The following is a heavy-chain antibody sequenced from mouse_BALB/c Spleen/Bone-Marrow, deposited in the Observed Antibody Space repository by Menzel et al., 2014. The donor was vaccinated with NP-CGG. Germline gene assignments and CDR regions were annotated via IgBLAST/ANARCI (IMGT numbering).Heavy chain of an antibody. J-gene: IGHJ4*01. D-gene: IGHD1-3*01. V-gene: IGHV5-6*01. CDR1: AFTFSNYG. CDR2: ISSGGSYT. CDR3: ARLTPDYAMDY. Sequence: EVQVVESGGDLVKPGGSLKLSCAASAFTFSNYGMSWVRQTPDKRLEWVATISSGGSYTYFPDSVKGRFTISRDNAKNTLYLQMNSLKSEDAAMYYCARLTPDYAMDYWGQGTSVTVSS.